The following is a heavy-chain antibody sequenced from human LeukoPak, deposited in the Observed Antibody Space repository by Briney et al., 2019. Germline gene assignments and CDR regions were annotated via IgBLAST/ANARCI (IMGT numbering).Heavy chain of an antibody. D-gene: IGHD6-19*01. CDR1: GGSISSGGYY. J-gene: IGHJ4*02. CDR2: IYHSGST. Sequence: SETLSLTCTVSGGSISSGGYYWSWIRQPPGKGLEWIGYIYHSGSTYYNPSLKSRVTISVDRSKNQFSLKLSSVTAADTAVYYCARGSSGWYQGYFDYWGQGTLVTVSS. CDR3: ARGSSGWYQGYFDY. V-gene: IGHV4-30-2*01.